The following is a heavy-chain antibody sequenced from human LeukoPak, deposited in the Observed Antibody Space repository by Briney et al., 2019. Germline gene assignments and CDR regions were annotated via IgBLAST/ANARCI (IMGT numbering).Heavy chain of an antibody. V-gene: IGHV1-18*04. CDR3: ARGDFLRPNDY. CDR2: ISVYKGNT. D-gene: IGHD3-3*01. Sequence: GASVKVSCKASGYTFTSYGISWVRQAPGQGLEWMGWISVYKGNTNYAQKFQGRVTMTTDTSTSTAYMELRSLRSDDTAVYYCARGDFLRPNDYWGQGTLVTVSS. CDR1: GYTFTSYG. J-gene: IGHJ4*02.